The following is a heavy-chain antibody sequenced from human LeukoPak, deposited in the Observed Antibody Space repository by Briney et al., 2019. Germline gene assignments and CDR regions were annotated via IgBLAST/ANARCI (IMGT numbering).Heavy chain of an antibody. J-gene: IGHJ4*02. CDR1: GFTFSDYD. V-gene: IGHV3-49*05. Sequence: KPGGSLRLSCTASGFTFSDYDMSWFRQAPGKGLEWVGFIRNKAYGGTAEYGASVKGRFTISRDDSKTIAYLQMNSLKTEDTAVYYCTREKRYFDWFQADYWGQGTLVTVSS. CDR2: IRNKAYGGTA. D-gene: IGHD3-9*01. CDR3: TREKRYFDWFQADY.